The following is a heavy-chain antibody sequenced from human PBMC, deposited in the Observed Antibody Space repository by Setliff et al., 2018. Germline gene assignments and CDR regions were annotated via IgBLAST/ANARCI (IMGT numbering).Heavy chain of an antibody. J-gene: IGHJ4*02. V-gene: IGHV4-31*03. CDR2: IYYSGST. Sequence: SETLSLTCTVSGGSISSGGYYWSWIRQHPGKGLEWIGYIYYSGSTYYNPSLKSRVTISVDTSKNQFSLKLSSVTAADTAVFYCARLAPWSSSWPDYWGRGTLVTVSS. CDR1: GGSISSGGYY. D-gene: IGHD6-13*01. CDR3: ARLAPWSSSWPDY.